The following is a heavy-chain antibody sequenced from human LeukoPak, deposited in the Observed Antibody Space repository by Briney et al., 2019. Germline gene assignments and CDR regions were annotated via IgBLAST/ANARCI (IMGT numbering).Heavy chain of an antibody. CDR2: IKHDESEK. D-gene: IGHD1-1*01. CDR1: GFTFSSYW. Sequence: GGSLRLSCAASGFTFSSYWMSWVRQAPGKGLEWVANIKHDESEKYYVDSMKGRFTISRDNAKNSLYLQMNSLRAEDTAVYYCARDKIEGPTKLDYWGQGILVTVST. J-gene: IGHJ4*02. CDR3: ARDKIEGPTKLDY. V-gene: IGHV3-7*01.